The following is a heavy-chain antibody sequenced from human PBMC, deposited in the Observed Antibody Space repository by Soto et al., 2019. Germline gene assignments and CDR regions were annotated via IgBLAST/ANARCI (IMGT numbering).Heavy chain of an antibody. V-gene: IGHV3-30*18. CDR1: GFTFSSYG. J-gene: IGHJ6*02. Sequence: QVPLVESGGGVVQPGRSLRLSCAASGFTFSSYGMHWVRQAPGKGLEWVAVISYDGSNKYYADSVKGRFTISRDNSKNTLYLQMNSLSAEDTAVYYCAKDLRYCTNGVCYSHYYGMDVWGQGTTVTVSS. D-gene: IGHD2-8*01. CDR2: ISYDGSNK. CDR3: AKDLRYCTNGVCYSHYYGMDV.